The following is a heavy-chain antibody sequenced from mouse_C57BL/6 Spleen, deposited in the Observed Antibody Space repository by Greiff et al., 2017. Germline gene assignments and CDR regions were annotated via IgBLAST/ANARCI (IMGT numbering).Heavy chain of an antibody. CDR3: ARDRGYYFDY. J-gene: IGHJ2*01. CDR2: IPPNSGST. Sequence: VQLQQPGAELVKPGASVKLSCKASGYTFTSYWMHWVKQRPGQGLEWIGMIPPNSGSTNYNEKFKSKATLTVDKSSSTAYMQLSSLTSEDSAVYYCARDRGYYFDYWGQGTTLTVSS. CDR1: GYTFTSYW. V-gene: IGHV1-64*01.